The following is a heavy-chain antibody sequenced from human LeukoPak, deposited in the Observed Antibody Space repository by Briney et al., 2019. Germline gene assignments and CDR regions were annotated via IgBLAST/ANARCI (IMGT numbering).Heavy chain of an antibody. CDR2: INPSGGST. Sequence: ASVRVSCKASGYTFTSYYMHWVRQAPGQGLEWIGIINPSGGSTSYAQKFQGRVTMTRDMSTSTVYMELSSLRSEDTAVYYCAKEGDYDILTGYPRGIDYWGQGTLVTVSS. V-gene: IGHV1-46*01. D-gene: IGHD3-9*01. CDR3: AKEGDYDILTGYPRGIDY. CDR1: GYTFTSYY. J-gene: IGHJ4*02.